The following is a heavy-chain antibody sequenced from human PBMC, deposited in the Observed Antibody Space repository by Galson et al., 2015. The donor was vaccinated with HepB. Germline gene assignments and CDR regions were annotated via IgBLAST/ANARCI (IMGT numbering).Heavy chain of an antibody. CDR1: GGTFSGYA. V-gene: IGHV1-69*13. CDR3: QACSGGSCYTGFDY. Sequence: SVKVSCKASGGTFSGYAISWVRQAPGQGLEWMGGIIPIFGTANYAQKFQGRVTITADESTSTAYMELSSLRSEDTAVYYCQACSGGSCYTGFDYWGQGTLVTVSS. CDR2: IIPIFGTA. J-gene: IGHJ4*02. D-gene: IGHD2-15*01.